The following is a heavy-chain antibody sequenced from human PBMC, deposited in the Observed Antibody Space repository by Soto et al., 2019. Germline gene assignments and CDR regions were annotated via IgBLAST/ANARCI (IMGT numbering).Heavy chain of an antibody. CDR1: GFTFDDYA. Sequence: EMELVESGGGFIEPGRSLRLSCAASGFTFDDYAIHWVRQAPGKGLEWVSGISWGSAVIDYAVSVKGRFTIGRDNARNALYLHMNNLRPEDTALYFCAKDRGSSSWDPIFDFWGRGTLVTVSS. J-gene: IGHJ4*02. V-gene: IGHV3-9*01. CDR3: AKDRGSSSWDPIFDF. D-gene: IGHD6-13*01. CDR2: ISWGSAVI.